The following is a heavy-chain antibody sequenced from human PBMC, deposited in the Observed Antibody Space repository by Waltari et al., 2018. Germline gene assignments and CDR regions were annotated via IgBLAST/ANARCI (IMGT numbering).Heavy chain of an antibody. J-gene: IGHJ5*02. D-gene: IGHD3-3*01. Sequence: QLQLQESGPGLVKPSETLSLTCTVSGGSISSSSYYWGWIRQPPGKGLEWIGSIYYSGSTYYNPALKSRVTISVDTSKNQFSLKLSSVTAADTAVYYCARVGDFGFDPWGQGTLVTVSS. CDR1: GGSISSSSYY. V-gene: IGHV4-39*07. CDR2: IYYSGST. CDR3: ARVGDFGFDP.